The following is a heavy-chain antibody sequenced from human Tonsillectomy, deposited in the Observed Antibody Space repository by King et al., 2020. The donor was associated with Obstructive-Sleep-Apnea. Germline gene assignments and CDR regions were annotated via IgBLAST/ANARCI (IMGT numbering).Heavy chain of an antibody. CDR2: IYYSGRT. CDR3: ARSYCYDTSGPRGGYYFDY. V-gene: IGHV4-31*03. J-gene: IGHJ4*02. CDR1: GGSISSGAYY. D-gene: IGHD3-22*01. Sequence: QVQLQESGPGLVRPSQTLSLTCTVSGGSISSGAYYWSWIRQHPGKGLEWIGYIYYSGRTYYNPSLKSRVTISVDTSKNQFSLKLSSVTAADTAVYYCARSYCYDTSGPRGGYYFDYWGQGTLVTVSS.